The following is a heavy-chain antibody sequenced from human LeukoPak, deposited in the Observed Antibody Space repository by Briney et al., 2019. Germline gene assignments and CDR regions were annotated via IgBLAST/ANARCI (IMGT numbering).Heavy chain of an antibody. CDR3: AREDCSGGSCYSAY. D-gene: IGHD2-15*01. V-gene: IGHV4-59*01. Sequence: PSETLSLTCTVSGGSISSYYWSWIRQPPGKGLEWIGYIYYSGSTNYNPSLKSRVTISVDTSKTQFSLKLSSVTAADTAVYYCAREDCSGGSCYSAYWGQGTLVTVSS. CDR1: GGSISSYY. CDR2: IYYSGST. J-gene: IGHJ4*02.